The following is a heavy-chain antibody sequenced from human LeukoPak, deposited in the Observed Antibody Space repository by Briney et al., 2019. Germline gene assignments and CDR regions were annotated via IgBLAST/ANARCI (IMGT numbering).Heavy chain of an antibody. J-gene: IGHJ4*02. V-gene: IGHV3-23*01. CDR1: GFTFNSSA. CDR2: ISDSGGST. CDR3: AKDTSIGRYCTNGVCSPFDY. Sequence: HTGGSLRLSCAASGFTFNSSAMTWVRQAPGKGLEWISAISDSGGSTYDADSVKGRFTISRDNSKNTLYLQMNSLRAEDTAVYYCAKDTSIGRYCTNGVCSPFDYWGQGTLVTVSS. D-gene: IGHD2-8*01.